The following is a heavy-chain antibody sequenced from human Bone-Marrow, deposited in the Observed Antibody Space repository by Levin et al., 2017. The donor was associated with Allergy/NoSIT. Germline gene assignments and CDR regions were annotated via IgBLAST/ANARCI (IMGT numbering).Heavy chain of an antibody. V-gene: IGHV1-2*02. CDR3: ARRLGSAGDYFYGLDV. CDR1: GYTFTEYY. Sequence: WASVKVSCKASGYTFTEYYIHWVRQAPGQGLEWMGWINPNNGGTRFAQKFQGRVTMTSDMSISTAYMDLTRLGSDDRAVYYCARRLGSAGDYFYGLDVWGQGTTVTVSS. D-gene: IGHD6-13*01. J-gene: IGHJ6*02. CDR2: INPNNGGT.